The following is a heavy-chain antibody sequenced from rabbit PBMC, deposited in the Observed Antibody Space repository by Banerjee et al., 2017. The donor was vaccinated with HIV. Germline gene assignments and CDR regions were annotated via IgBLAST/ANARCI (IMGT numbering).Heavy chain of an antibody. J-gene: IGHJ6*01. V-gene: IGHV1S40*01. D-gene: IGHD8-1*01. CDR3: ARDSGTSFSSYGMDL. CDR1: GFSFSYSDY. CDR2: IGAGVSYTT. Sequence: QSLEESGGDLVKPGASLTLTCTASGFSFSYSDYMCWVRQPPGKGPEWIACIGAGVSYTTYYATWAKGRFTISKTSSTTVTLQMTSLTVADTATYFCARDSGTSFSSYGMDLWGPGTLVTDS.